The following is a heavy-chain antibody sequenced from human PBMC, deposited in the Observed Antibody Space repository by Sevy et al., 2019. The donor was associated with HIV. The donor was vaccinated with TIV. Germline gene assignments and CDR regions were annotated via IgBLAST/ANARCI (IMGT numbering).Heavy chain of an antibody. CDR2: IKQDGSKK. J-gene: IGHJ4*02. V-gene: IGHV3-7*01. CDR3: AREIAGAGSY. CDR1: GFTFSSYW. Sequence: GGSLRLSCAASGFTFSSYWMTWVRQAPGKGLEWVANIKQDGSKKYYVDSVKGQFTISRDNAKNSVYLQMNSLRAEDTAVYYCAREIAGAGSYWGQGTLVTVSS. D-gene: IGHD6-13*01.